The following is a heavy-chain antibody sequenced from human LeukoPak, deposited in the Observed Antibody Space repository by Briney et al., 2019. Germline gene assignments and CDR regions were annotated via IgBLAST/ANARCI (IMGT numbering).Heavy chain of an antibody. CDR1: GFIPSQFW. V-gene: IGHV3-74*01. D-gene: IGHD3-10*01. J-gene: IGHJ4*02. Sequence: GGSLRLSCAGSGFIPSQFWMQWVRQVPGKGLVWVSRIKGDGGSPTYADSVKGRFTISRDNAKHTLYLQMNSLRAEDTAVYYCARKPDYYGADYWGQGTLVTVSS. CDR3: ARKPDYYGADY. CDR2: IKGDGGSP.